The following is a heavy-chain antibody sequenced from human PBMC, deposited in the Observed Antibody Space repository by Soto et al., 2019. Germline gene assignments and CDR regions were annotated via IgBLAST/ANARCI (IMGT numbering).Heavy chain of an antibody. CDR3: ARDPPGTMIVVVERYFDY. CDR2: IWYDGSNK. J-gene: IGHJ4*02. V-gene: IGHV3-33*01. Sequence: GGSLRLSCAASGFTFSSYGMHWVRQAPGKGLEWVAVIWYDGSNKYYADSVKGRFTISRDNSKNTLYLQMNSLRAEDTAVYYCARDPPGTMIVVVERYFDYWGQGTLVTVSS. CDR1: GFTFSSYG. D-gene: IGHD3-22*01.